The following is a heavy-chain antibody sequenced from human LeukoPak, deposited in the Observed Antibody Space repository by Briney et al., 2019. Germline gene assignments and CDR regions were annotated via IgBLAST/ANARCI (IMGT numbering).Heavy chain of an antibody. CDR2: IYYSGST. Sequence: PSETLSLTCTISGGSMSSSSYYWGWISQPPGKGLEWIGSIYYSGSTYYNPSLKSRVTISVDTSKNQFSLKLSSVTAADTSVYYCARTSNTYYFDYWGQGTLVTVSS. D-gene: IGHD4/OR15-4a*01. V-gene: IGHV4-39*01. CDR1: GGSMSSSSYY. CDR3: ARTSNTYYFDY. J-gene: IGHJ4*02.